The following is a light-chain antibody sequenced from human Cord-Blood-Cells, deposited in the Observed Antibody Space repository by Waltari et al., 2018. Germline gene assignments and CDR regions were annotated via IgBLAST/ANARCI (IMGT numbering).Light chain of an antibody. CDR1: SSDVGGYNY. CDR3: SSYTSSSTVV. Sequence: QSALPQPASVSGSPRHSLTISFTGPSSDVGGYNYVSWYQQHPGKAPELMIYDVSNRPSGVYNSFSGYKSGNTASLTIAWLQAEDEADYYCSSYTSSSTVVFGGGTKLTVL. J-gene: IGLJ2*01. V-gene: IGLV2-14*01. CDR2: DVS.